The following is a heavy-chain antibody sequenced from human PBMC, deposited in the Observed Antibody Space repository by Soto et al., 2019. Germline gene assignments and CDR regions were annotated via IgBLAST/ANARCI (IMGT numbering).Heavy chain of an antibody. V-gene: IGHV4-59*01. Sequence: QVQLQESGPGLVKPSETLSLTCTVSGGSISSYYWSWNRQPPGKGLEWIGYIYYSGSTNYNPSLPRRVTISVDTSKNTFSLKLRSVSAADTAVYYCAKPRSYCSGGSCYRDAFDLWGQGTIVTVSS. CDR1: GGSISSYY. CDR2: IYYSGST. CDR3: AKPRSYCSGGSCYRDAFDL. D-gene: IGHD2-15*01. J-gene: IGHJ3*01.